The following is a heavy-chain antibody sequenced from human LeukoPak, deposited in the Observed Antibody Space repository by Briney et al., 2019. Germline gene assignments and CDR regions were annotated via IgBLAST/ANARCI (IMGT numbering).Heavy chain of an antibody. J-gene: IGHJ4*02. Sequence: PGGSLRLSCAASGFTFSSYAMSWVRQAPGKGLEWVSVIIGSGGGTFYADSVKGRFTISRDNSKNTLYLQMNSLRAEDTAVYYCAKQPISGSSTWYFDCWGQGTLVTVSS. V-gene: IGHV3-23*01. D-gene: IGHD6-13*01. CDR3: AKQPISGSSTWYFDC. CDR1: GFTFSSYA. CDR2: IIGSGGGT.